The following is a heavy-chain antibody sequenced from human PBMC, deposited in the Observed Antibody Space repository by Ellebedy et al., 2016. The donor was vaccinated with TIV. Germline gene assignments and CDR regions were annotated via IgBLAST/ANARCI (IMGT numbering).Heavy chain of an antibody. CDR1: GFTFSSYA. J-gene: IGHJ6*02. D-gene: IGHD2-15*01. CDR2: ISARSDST. V-gene: IGHV3-23*01. Sequence: PGGSLRLSCAASGFTFSSYAISWVRQAPGKGLEWVSTISARSDSTYYADSVKGRFTISRDNSKNTLYLQMNSLRAEDTAVYYCASGKAAKGIHYGMDVWGQGTTVTVSS. CDR3: ASGKAAKGIHYGMDV.